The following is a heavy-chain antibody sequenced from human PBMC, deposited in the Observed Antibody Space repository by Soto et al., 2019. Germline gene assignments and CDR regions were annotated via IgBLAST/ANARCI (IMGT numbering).Heavy chain of an antibody. Sequence: PSETLSLTCTVSGGSISSGGYYWSWIRQHPGKGLEWIGYIYYSGSTYYNPSLKSRVTISVDTSKNQFSLKLSSVTAADTAVYYCAIARVADSSLDHWGQGILVTVSS. CDR1: GGSISSGGYY. D-gene: IGHD3-3*01. CDR2: IYYSGST. J-gene: IGHJ4*01. CDR3: AIARVADSSLDH. V-gene: IGHV4-31*03.